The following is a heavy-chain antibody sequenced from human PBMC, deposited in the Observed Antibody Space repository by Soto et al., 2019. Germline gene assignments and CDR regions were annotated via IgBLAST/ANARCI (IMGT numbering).Heavy chain of an antibody. CDR1: GFTFSSYA. CDR3: ARVFYAVTLLSVSSATQSILNY. J-gene: IGHJ4*02. D-gene: IGHD2-15*01. CDR2: ISNDGNNK. Sequence: PGGSLRLSCAASGFTFSSYAMHWVRQAPGKGLEWVAVISNDGNNKYNADSVKGRFTISRDNSKNTLYLQMKSLRTEDTAVYYCARVFYAVTLLSVSSATQSILNYWGQGTLVTVSS. V-gene: IGHV3-30-3*01.